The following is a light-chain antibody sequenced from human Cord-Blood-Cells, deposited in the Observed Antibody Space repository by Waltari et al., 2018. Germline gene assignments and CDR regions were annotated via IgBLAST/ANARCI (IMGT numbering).Light chain of an antibody. Sequence: QSALTQPASVSGSPGQSITISCTGTSSAVGGYNSVSWNKQHPGKAPKLMIDDVSNRPSGVSNRFSGSKSGNTASLTISGLQAEDEADYYCSSYTSSSTLVFGGGTKLTVL. J-gene: IGLJ3*02. CDR1: SSAVGGYNS. V-gene: IGLV2-14*01. CDR3: SSYTSSSTLV. CDR2: DVS.